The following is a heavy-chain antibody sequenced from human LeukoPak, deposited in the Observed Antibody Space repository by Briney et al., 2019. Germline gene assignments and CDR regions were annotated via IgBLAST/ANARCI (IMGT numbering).Heavy chain of an antibody. CDR1: GFTFSGYG. J-gene: IGHJ4*02. V-gene: IGHV3-30*02. Sequence: GGSLRLSCAASGFTFSGYGMHWVRQAPGKGLEGVAFIRFDGSNKYYADSVKRRFTISRDNSKNTLYLQMNSLRTEDTAVYYCAKALEYASSSGGDYWGQGTLVTVSS. CDR3: AKALEYASSSGGDY. CDR2: IRFDGSNK. D-gene: IGHD6-6*01.